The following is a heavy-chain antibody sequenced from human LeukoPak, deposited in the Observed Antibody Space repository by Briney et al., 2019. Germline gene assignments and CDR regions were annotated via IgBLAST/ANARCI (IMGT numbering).Heavy chain of an antibody. V-gene: IGHV1-2*02. CDR1: GYTFTGYY. J-gene: IGHJ5*02. D-gene: IGHD3-22*01. Sequence: ASVKVSCKASGYTFTGYYMHWVRQAPGQGLEWMGWINPNSGGTNYAQKFQGRVTMTRDTSISTAYMELSRLRSDDTAVYYCAREYYYDSSGPFNWFDPWGQGTLVTVSS. CDR3: AREYYYDSSGPFNWFDP. CDR2: INPNSGGT.